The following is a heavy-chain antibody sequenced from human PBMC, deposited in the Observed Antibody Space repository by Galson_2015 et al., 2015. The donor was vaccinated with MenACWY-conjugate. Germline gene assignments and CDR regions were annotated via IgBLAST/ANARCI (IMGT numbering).Heavy chain of an antibody. CDR1: GFTFSSYR. CDR2: ISSSSSTI. V-gene: IGHV3-48*01. D-gene: IGHD3-9*01. CDR3: ARDFNDILTHYYYYYMDV. Sequence: SLRLACAASGFTFSSYRMNWGRQAPGKGLEWVSYISSSSSTIYYADSVKGRFTISRDNAKNSLYLQMNSLRAEDTAVYYCARDFNDILTHYYYYYMDVWGKGTTVTVSS. J-gene: IGHJ6*03.